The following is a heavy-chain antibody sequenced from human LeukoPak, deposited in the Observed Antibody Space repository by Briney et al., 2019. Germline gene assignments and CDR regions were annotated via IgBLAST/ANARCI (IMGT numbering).Heavy chain of an antibody. Sequence: GGSLRLSCAASGFTFSSYSMNWVRQAPGKGLEWVSSISSSSYIYYADSVKGRFTISRDNAKNSLYLQMNSLRAEDTAVYYCARGVGLTQGGAFDFWGQGTLVTVSS. CDR1: GFTFSSYS. D-gene: IGHD3-16*01. J-gene: IGHJ4*02. CDR3: ARGVGLTQGGAFDF. CDR2: ISSSSYI. V-gene: IGHV3-21*04.